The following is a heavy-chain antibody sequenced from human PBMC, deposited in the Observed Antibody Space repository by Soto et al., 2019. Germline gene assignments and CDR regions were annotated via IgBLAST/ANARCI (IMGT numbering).Heavy chain of an antibody. CDR2: IYYSGST. J-gene: IGHJ4*02. D-gene: IGHD4-17*01. Sequence: SETLSLTCTVSGGSISSYYWSWIRQPPGKGLEWIGYIYYSGSTNYNPSLKSRVTISVDTSKNQFSLKLSSVTAADTAVYYCARSVTTDLIDYWGQGTLVTVSS. V-gene: IGHV4-59*01. CDR1: GGSISSYY. CDR3: ARSVTTDLIDY.